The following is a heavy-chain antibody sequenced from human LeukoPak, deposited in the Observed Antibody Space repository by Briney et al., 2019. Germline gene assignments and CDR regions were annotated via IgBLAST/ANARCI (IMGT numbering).Heavy chain of an antibody. CDR1: GGSISSYY. J-gene: IGHJ4*02. CDR3: ARLHNYYYDSSGYLSHFDY. V-gene: IGHV4-59*01. D-gene: IGHD3-22*01. Sequence: SETLSLTCTVSGGSISSYYWSWIRQPPGKGLEWIGYIYYSGSTNYNPSLKSRVTISVDPSKNQFSPKLSSLTAADTAVYYWARLHNYYYDSSGYLSHFDYWGQGTLVTVSS. CDR2: IYYSGST.